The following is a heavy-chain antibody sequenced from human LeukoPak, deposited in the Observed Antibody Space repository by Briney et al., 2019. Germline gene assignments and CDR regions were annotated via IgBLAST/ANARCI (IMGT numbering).Heavy chain of an antibody. CDR3: ARGGWSNDF. CDR2: IHYSGST. D-gene: IGHD6-19*01. J-gene: IGHJ4*02. Sequence: SETLSLTCTVSGGSISNSYWSWIRQPTGKGLEWIGYIHYSGSTNYNPSLRSRVAISVDTSKNQFSLKLSSVTAADTAVYYCARGGWSNDFWGQGTLVTVSS. V-gene: IGHV4-59*08. CDR1: GGSISNSY.